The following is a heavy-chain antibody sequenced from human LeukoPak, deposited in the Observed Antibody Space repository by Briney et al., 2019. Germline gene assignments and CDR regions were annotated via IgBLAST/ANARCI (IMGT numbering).Heavy chain of an antibody. CDR1: GGSISSYY. J-gene: IGHJ5*02. V-gene: IGHV4-59*01. Sequence: SETLSLTCTVSGGSISSYYWSWIRQPPGKGLEWIGYIYYSGSTNYNPSLKSRVTISVDTSKNQFSLKLSSVTAAGTAAYYCARGGDPYWFDPWGQGTLVTVSS. CDR3: ARGGDPYWFDP. CDR2: IYYSGST. D-gene: IGHD3-3*01.